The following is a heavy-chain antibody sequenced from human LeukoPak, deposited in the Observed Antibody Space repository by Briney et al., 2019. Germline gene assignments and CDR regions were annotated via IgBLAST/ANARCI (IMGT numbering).Heavy chain of an antibody. CDR1: GGSFSGYY. CDR3: ARNDGGPDY. V-gene: IGHV4-34*01. J-gene: IGHJ4*02. Sequence: SETLSLTCAVYGGSFSGYYWSWIRQPPGKGLEWIGEINHSGSTNYNPSLKSRVTISVDTSKNQFSLKLSSVTAADTAVYYCARNDGGPDYWGQGTLVTISS. CDR2: INHSGST. D-gene: IGHD3-16*01.